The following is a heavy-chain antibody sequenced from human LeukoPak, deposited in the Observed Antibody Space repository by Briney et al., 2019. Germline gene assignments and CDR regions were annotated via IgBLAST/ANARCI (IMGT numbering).Heavy chain of an antibody. V-gene: IGHV1-2*02. J-gene: IGHJ4*02. Sequence: GSSVKVSCKASGYNFSGHYMHWVRQAPGQGLEWMGWIKPSKGDTKYAQNFQGRVTMTRDTSISTAYMELSTLRSDDTAVYYCASPPLSSAMYYAHWGQGALVTVSS. D-gene: IGHD1-26*01. CDR2: IKPSKGDT. CDR3: ASPPLSSAMYYAH. CDR1: GYNFSGHY.